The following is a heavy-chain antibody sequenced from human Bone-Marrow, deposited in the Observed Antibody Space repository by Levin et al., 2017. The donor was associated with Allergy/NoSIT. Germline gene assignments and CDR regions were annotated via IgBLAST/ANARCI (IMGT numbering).Heavy chain of an antibody. V-gene: IGHV1-24*01. CDR1: GYTLIELS. CDR2: FDPENGET. Sequence: AASVKVSCKVSGYTLIELSMHWVRQAPGKGLEWMGGFDPENGETVYAQKFQGRVTMTEDSSTDTAYMDLSSLRSEDTAVYYCATHKWNKGLDVWGQGTMVTVSS. CDR3: ATHKWNKGLDV. J-gene: IGHJ3*01. D-gene: IGHD1/OR15-1a*01.